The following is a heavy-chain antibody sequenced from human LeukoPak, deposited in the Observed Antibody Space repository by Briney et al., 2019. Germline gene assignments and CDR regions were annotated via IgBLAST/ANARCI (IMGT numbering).Heavy chain of an antibody. V-gene: IGHV4-38-2*01. D-gene: IGHD6-13*01. CDR1: GYSISSGYY. CDR2: IYHSGST. J-gene: IGHJ5*02. Sequence: SETLSLTCAVSGYSISSGYYWGWIRQPPGKGLEWIGSIYHSGSTYYNPSLKSRVTISVDTSKNQFSLKLSSVTAADTAVYYCARGGIAAADNWFDPLGPGNPGHRLL. CDR3: ARGGIAAADNWFDP.